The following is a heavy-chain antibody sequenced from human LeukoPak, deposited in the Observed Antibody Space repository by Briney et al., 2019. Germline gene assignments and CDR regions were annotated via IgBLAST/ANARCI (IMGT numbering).Heavy chain of an antibody. D-gene: IGHD5-18*01. J-gene: IGHJ4*02. Sequence: KPSETLSLTCAVYGGSFSGYYWSWIRQPAGRGLEWSGEINHSGSTNYNPSLKSRVTISVDTSKNQFSLKLSSVTAADTAVYYCARFGRYSYGRTSFDYWGQGTLVTVSS. CDR3: ARFGRYSYGRTSFDY. V-gene: IGHV4-34*01. CDR1: GGSFSGYY. CDR2: INHSGST.